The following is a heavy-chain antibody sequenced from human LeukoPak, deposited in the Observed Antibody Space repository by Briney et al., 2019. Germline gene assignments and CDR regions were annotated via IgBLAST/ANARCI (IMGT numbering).Heavy chain of an antibody. CDR2: IIPIFGTA. J-gene: IGHJ4*02. V-gene: IGHV1-69*13. CDR3: ATGGPESDFDY. CDR1: GYTFTGYY. D-gene: IGHD1-14*01. Sequence: SVKVSCKASGYTFTGYYMHWVRQAPGQGLEWMGGIIPIFGTANYAQKFQGRVTITADESTSTAYMELSSPRSEDTAVYYCATGGPESDFDYWGQGTLVTVSS.